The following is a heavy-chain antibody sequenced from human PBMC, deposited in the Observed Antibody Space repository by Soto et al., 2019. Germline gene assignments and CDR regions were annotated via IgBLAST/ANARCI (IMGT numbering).Heavy chain of an antibody. V-gene: IGHV4-31*03. J-gene: IGHJ5*02. CDR3: AREGDYCSGGSCYRWFDP. D-gene: IGHD2-15*01. CDR2: IYYSGST. Sequence: HVQLQDSGRGLVKPSQTLSLTCTVSGGSISSGGYYWSWIRQHPGKGLEWIGYIYYSGSTYYNPSLKTRVTISLDTSKNQFSLKLSSVTAADTAVYYCAREGDYCSGGSCYRWFDPWGQGTLVTVSS. CDR1: GGSISSGGYY.